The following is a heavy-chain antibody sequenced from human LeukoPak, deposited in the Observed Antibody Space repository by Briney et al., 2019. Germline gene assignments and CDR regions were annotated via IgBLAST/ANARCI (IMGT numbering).Heavy chain of an antibody. V-gene: IGHV4-38-2*01. CDR3: ARQIWTTVTGYIDY. J-gene: IGHJ4*02. Sequence: SETLSLTCAVSGYSISSGYYWGWIRQPPGKGLEWIGSIYHSGSTYYNPSLKSRVTISVDTSKNQFSLKLSSVTAADTAVYYCARQIWTTVTGYIDYWGQGTQVAVSS. CDR2: IYHSGST. D-gene: IGHD4-17*01. CDR1: GYSISSGYY.